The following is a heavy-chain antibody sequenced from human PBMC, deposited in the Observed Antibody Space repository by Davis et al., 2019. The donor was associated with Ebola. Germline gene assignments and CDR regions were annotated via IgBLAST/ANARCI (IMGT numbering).Heavy chain of an antibody. J-gene: IGHJ4*02. Sequence: GESLKISCAASGFTFSSYSMNWVRQAPGKGLEWVSYISSSSSTIYYADSVKGRFTVSRDNAKDSLYLQMNSLRAEDTAVYFCTKRIRPTGGSYDSWGQGTLVTVSS. CDR1: GFTFSSYS. CDR3: TKRIRPTGGSYDS. CDR2: ISSSSSTI. V-gene: IGHV3-48*04. D-gene: IGHD2/OR15-2a*01.